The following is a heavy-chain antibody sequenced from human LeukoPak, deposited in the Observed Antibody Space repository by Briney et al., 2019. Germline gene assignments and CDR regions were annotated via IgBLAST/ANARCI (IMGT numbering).Heavy chain of an antibody. CDR3: AFRNGRALS. V-gene: IGHV4-4*02. CDR2: IWHSEST. Sequence: SETLSLTCAVSGDSINSPNWWTWVRQTPEKGLEWIGEIWHSESTNYNPSLKSRVSISIDKSANQFSLRLTSVTAADTAIYYCAFRNGRALSWGQGALVTVSS. CDR1: GDSINSPNW. J-gene: IGHJ5*02. D-gene: IGHD2-8*01.